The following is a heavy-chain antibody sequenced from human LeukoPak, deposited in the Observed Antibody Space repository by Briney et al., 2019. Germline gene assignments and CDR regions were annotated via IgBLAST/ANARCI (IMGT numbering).Heavy chain of an antibody. CDR2: IYYSGST. CDR3: ARGTGQVVVKEIDY. J-gene: IGHJ4*02. CDR1: GGSIGSYY. V-gene: IGHV4-59*08. Sequence: SETLSLTCTVSGGSIGSYYWSWIRQPPGKGLEWIGYIYYSGSTNYNPSLKSRVTVSVDTSKNQFSLKLSSVTAADTAVYYCARGTGQVVVKEIDYWGQGTLVTVSS. D-gene: IGHD2-21*01.